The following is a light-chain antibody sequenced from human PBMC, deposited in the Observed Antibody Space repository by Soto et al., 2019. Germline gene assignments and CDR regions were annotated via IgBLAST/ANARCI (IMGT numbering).Light chain of an antibody. CDR1: STDIGGYNF. Sequence: QSVLTQPPSASGSPGQSVTISCTGTSTDIGGYNFVSWYQQQPGKAPTLLIYEVYKRPSGVPDRFSGSKSGNTASLTVSGLQADDEAYYYCTSFARSEDPCVVFGGGIKLTVL. V-gene: IGLV2-8*01. J-gene: IGLJ2*01. CDR2: EVY. CDR3: TSFARSEDPCVV.